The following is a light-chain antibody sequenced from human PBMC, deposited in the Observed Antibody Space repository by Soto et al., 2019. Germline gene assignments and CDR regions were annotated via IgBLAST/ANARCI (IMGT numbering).Light chain of an antibody. CDR2: GAS. CDR3: HPDNQLWR. CDR1: QIVSSR. Sequence: IRVSHSPATLSVTPSERVTLSCRASQIVSSRLAWYQQKPGQSPRLLIYGASTRATGIPARFSGSGSGTEFTLTISCLPYEDFGVYSWHPDNQLWRFGQGSMADI. V-gene: IGKV3-15*01. J-gene: IGKJ1*01.